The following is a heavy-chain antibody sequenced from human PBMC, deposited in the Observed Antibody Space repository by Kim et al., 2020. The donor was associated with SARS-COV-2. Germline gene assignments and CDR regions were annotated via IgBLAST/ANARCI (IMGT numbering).Heavy chain of an antibody. CDR3: TTDPSGYDDPDY. D-gene: IGHD5-12*01. CDR2: IKSKTDGGTT. J-gene: IGHJ4*02. Sequence: GGSLRLSCAASGFTFSNAWMSWVRQAPGKGLEWVGRIKSKTDGGTTDYAAPVKGRFTISRDDSKNTLYLQMNSLKTEDTAVYYCTTDPSGYDDPDYWGQGTLVTVSS. V-gene: IGHV3-15*01. CDR1: GFTFSNAW.